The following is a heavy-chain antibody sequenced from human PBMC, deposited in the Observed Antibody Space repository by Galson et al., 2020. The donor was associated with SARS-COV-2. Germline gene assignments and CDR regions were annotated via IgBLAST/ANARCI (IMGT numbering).Heavy chain of an antibody. CDR1: GFTFSSYG. V-gene: IGHV3-33*06. CDR2: IWYDGSNK. Sequence: GGSLRLSCAASGFTFSSYGMHWVRQAPGKGLEWVAVIWYDGSNKYYADSVKGRFTISRDNSKNTLYLQMNSLRAEDTAVYYCAKDRGYSGYDPNEYYFDYWGQGTLVTVSS. J-gene: IGHJ4*02. D-gene: IGHD5-12*01. CDR3: AKDRGYSGYDPNEYYFDY.